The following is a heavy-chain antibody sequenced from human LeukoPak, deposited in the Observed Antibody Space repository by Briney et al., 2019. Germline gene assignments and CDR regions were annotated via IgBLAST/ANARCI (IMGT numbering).Heavy chain of an antibody. CDR3: ARDVGGYAFDY. CDR2: MSYDGSHK. Sequence: GGSLRLSCAASGFTFSSYGMHWVRQAPGKGLEWVAVMSYDGSHKYLADSVKGRFTISRDNSKNTLYPQMNSLRVEDTAIYYCARDVGGYAFDYWGQGTLVTVSS. V-gene: IGHV3-30*19. CDR1: GFTFSSYG. J-gene: IGHJ4*02. D-gene: IGHD5-12*01.